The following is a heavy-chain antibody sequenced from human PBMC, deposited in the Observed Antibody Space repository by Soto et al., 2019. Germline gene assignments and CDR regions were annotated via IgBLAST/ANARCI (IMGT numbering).Heavy chain of an antibody. CDR2: ISGSDGST. CDR3: ARGNGSSSRPSDYYYYGMDV. J-gene: IGHJ6*02. V-gene: IGHV3-23*01. D-gene: IGHD6-6*01. Sequence: GGSLRLSCAASGFIFSSYAMSWVRQAPGKGLEWVSAISGSDGSTNYADSVKGRFTISRDNAKNSLYLQMNSLRAEDTAVYYCARGNGSSSRPSDYYYYGMDVWGQGTTVTVSS. CDR1: GFIFSSYA.